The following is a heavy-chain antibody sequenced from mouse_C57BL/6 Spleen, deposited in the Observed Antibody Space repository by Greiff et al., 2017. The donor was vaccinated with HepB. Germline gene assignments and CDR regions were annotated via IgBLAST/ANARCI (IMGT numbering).Heavy chain of an antibody. D-gene: IGHD2-3*01. Sequence: EVMLVESGEGLVKPGGSLKLSCAASGFTFSSYAMSWVRQTPEKRLEWVAYISSGGDYIYYADTVKGRFTISRDNARNTLYLQMSSLKSDDTSMYYCTSSYDGYHWYFDVWGTGTTVTVSS. J-gene: IGHJ1*03. V-gene: IGHV5-9-1*02. CDR2: ISSGGDYI. CDR1: GFTFSSYA. CDR3: TSSYDGYHWYFDV.